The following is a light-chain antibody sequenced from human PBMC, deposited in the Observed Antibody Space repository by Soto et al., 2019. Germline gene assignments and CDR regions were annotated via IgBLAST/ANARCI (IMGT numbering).Light chain of an antibody. CDR1: RSDVGSYNY. Sequence: QSVLTQPRSASGSLGQSVTSSCSGTRSDVGSYNYVSWYQQHPGKAPKHMIFEVSQRPSGVPDRFSGSKSGNTASLTISGLQAEDEADYYCCSYAGTYTVKFGGGTKVTVL. V-gene: IGLV2-11*01. CDR2: EVS. CDR3: CSYAGTYTVK. J-gene: IGLJ2*01.